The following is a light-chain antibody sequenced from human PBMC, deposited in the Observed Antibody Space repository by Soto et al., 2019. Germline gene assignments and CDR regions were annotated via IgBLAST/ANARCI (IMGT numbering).Light chain of an antibody. CDR2: GAS. CDR1: QSVDSSF. CDR3: QQYVSSVT. Sequence: EIVLTQSPGSLSLSPGERATLSCRASQSVDSSFFAWYQQKPGQAPRLLIYGASNRATGIPDRFSGSGSGTDFTLTISRLENEDFAVYYCQQYVSSVTFGQGTKVEIK. J-gene: IGKJ1*01. V-gene: IGKV3-20*01.